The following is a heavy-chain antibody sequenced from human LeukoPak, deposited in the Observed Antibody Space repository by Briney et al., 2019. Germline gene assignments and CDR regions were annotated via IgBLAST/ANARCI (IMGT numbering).Heavy chain of an antibody. CDR2: IIPIFGTA. CDR3: ARDGEYSGSYLSAEYFQH. D-gene: IGHD1-26*01. Sequence: ASVKVSCKASGGTFSSYAISWVRQAPGQGLEWMGGIIPIFGTANYAQKFQGRVTITADKSTSTAYMELSSLRSEDTAVYYCARDGEYSGSYLSAEYFQHWGQGTLVTVSS. V-gene: IGHV1-69*06. J-gene: IGHJ1*01. CDR1: GGTFSSYA.